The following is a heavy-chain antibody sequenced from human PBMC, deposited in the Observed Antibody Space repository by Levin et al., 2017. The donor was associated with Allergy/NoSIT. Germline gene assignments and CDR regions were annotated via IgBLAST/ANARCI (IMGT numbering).Heavy chain of an antibody. Sequence: SQTLSLTCAVYGGSFSDYFWSWIRQPPGKGLEWIGEINHSGSTNYNPSLKSRVTISVDTSKNQFSLRLSSVTAADTAVYYCARISSGWYRRHFQHWGQGTLVTVSS. CDR3: ARISSGWYRRHFQH. V-gene: IGHV4-34*01. D-gene: IGHD6-19*01. CDR2: INHSGST. CDR1: GGSFSDYF. J-gene: IGHJ1*01.